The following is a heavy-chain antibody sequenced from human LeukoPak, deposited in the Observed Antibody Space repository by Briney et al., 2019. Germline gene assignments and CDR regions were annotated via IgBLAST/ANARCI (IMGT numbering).Heavy chain of an antibody. CDR2: IYSGGST. CDR3: ASLQGAVVGTYFDY. CDR1: GFTVSSNY. Sequence: GGSLRLSCAASGFTVSSNYMSWVRQAPGKGLEWVSVIYSGGSTYYADSVKGRFTISRDNSKNTLYLQMNSLRAEDTAVYYCASLQGAVVGTYFDYWGQGTLVTVSS. D-gene: IGHD6-19*01. J-gene: IGHJ4*02. V-gene: IGHV3-53*01.